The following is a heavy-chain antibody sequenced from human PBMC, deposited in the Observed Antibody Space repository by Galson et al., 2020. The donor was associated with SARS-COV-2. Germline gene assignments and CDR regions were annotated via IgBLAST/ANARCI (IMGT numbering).Heavy chain of an antibody. D-gene: IGHD2-21*01. V-gene: IGHV3-30*03. CDR3: ARNPYCGDECYTGFLDV. Sequence: GGSLRLSCAASGFTFSESHMHWVRQTPGKGLECVAMVSRDGRDTSYGDSVKGRFNVSRDNSKNTLYLQMNSLRREDTAVYYCARNPYCGDECYTGFLDVWGQGTTVTVSS. J-gene: IGHJ6*02. CDR1: GFTFSESH. CDR2: VSRDGRDT.